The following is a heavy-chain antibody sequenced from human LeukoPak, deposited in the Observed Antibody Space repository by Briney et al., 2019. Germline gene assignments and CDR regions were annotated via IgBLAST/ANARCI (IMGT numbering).Heavy chain of an antibody. V-gene: IGHV3-74*01. CDR2: HDDDGRTI. CDR1: GFTFSRSA. CDR3: TRGTGTTFDY. J-gene: IGHJ4*02. D-gene: IGHD1-1*01. Sequence: GGSLRLSCAASGFTFSRSAIHWVRQAPGKGLVWVSRHDDDGRTINYADSVKGRFTISRDNAKNTLYLQMNSLRADDTAVYYCTRGTGTTFDYWGQGTLVTVSS.